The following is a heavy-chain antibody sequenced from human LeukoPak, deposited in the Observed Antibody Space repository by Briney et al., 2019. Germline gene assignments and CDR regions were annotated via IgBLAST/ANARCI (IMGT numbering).Heavy chain of an antibody. CDR2: IKQDGSEK. V-gene: IGHV3-7*01. J-gene: IGHJ2*01. Sequence: GGSLRLSCEGSGFTFSSYWMNWVRQAPGKGLEWVANIKQDGSEKYYVDSVKGRFTISRDNAKHVLYLQINSLRVGDTAVYYCAGGARGYNWYFDLWGRGTLVTVSP. CDR3: AGGARGYNWYFDL. CDR1: GFTFSSYW. D-gene: IGHD3-16*01.